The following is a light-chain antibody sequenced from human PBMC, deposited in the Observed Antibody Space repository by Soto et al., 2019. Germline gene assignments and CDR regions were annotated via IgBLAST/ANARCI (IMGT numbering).Light chain of an antibody. Sequence: DVVMTQSPLSLPVTLGQPASISCRSSQSLVHSDGHTKLNWFHQRPGQSPRRLIYAVSNRDSGVPDRFSGSGSGTDFTLKISRVEAEDVGVYYCMQGTHWPIYTFGQGTKLEIK. CDR2: AVS. CDR1: QSLVHSDGHTK. CDR3: MQGTHWPIYT. J-gene: IGKJ2*01. V-gene: IGKV2-30*02.